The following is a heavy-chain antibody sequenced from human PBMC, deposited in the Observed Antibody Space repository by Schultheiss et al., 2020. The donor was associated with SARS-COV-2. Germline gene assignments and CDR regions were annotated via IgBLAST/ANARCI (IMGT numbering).Heavy chain of an antibody. CDR2: ISYDGSNK. CDR3: TTDGGIFGDY. CDR1: GFTFSSYA. V-gene: IGHV3-30*07. Sequence: GGSLRLSCAASGFTFSSYAMHWVRQAPGKGLEWVAVISYDGSNKYYADSVKGRFTISRDNSKNTLYLQMNSLKTEDTAVYYCTTDGGIFGDYWGQGTLVTVSS. J-gene: IGHJ4*02. D-gene: IGHD3-3*01.